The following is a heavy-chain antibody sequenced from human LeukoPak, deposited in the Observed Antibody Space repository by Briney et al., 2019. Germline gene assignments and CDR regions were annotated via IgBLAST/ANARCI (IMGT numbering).Heavy chain of an antibody. CDR3: VGGYGWLPDY. J-gene: IGHJ4*02. V-gene: IGHV3-7*04. D-gene: IGHD6-19*01. CDR2: IKQDGSEE. CDR1: GITLSELW. Sequence: PGGSLRLSCAGYGITLSELWMNWVRQAPGKGLEWVANIKQDGSEEKYVDSVKGRFTISRDNAKNSVYLQMNSLRVDDTAVYYCVGGYGWLPDYWGQGALVTVSS.